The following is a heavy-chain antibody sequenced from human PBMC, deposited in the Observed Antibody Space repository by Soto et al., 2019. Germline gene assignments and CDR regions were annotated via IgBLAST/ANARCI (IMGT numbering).Heavy chain of an antibody. J-gene: IGHJ4*02. CDR1: GFTFSSYG. V-gene: IGHV3-30*18. D-gene: IGHD2-15*01. CDR3: AKDQGGSCIQ. Sequence: QVQLVESGGGVVQPGRSLRLSCAASGFTFSSYGMHWVRQAPGKGLGWVAVISYDGSNKYYADSVKGRFTISRDNSKNTLYLQMNSLRAEDTAVYYCAKDQGGSCIQWGQGTLVTVSS. CDR2: ISYDGSNK.